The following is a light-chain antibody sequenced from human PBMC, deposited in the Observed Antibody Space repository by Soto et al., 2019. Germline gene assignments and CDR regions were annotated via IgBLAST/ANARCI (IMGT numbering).Light chain of an antibody. V-gene: IGKV1-5*01. CDR1: QSISSW. CDR3: QQYNSYWT. Sequence: DIQMTQSPSTLSASVGDRVTITCRASQSISSWLAWYQQKPGKAPKLLIYDASSLESGVPSRFSGSGYGTEFTLTISSLQPDDFATYYCQQYNSYWTFGKGTKGDI. CDR2: DAS. J-gene: IGKJ1*01.